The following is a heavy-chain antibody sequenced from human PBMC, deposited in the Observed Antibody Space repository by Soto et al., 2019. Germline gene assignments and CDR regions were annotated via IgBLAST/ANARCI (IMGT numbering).Heavy chain of an antibody. D-gene: IGHD3-3*01. CDR2: IFSADNT. V-gene: IGHV3-53*01. J-gene: IGHJ4*02. CDR1: GFTVSSNY. CDR3: AITGAGYYIV. Sequence: AGGSLRLSCAASGFTVSSNYLSWVRQAPGKGLEWVSVIFSADNTHYADSVKGRFTISRDNSKNTLYLQMNSLRAEDTAVYYCAITGAGYYIVWGQGTPVTVSS.